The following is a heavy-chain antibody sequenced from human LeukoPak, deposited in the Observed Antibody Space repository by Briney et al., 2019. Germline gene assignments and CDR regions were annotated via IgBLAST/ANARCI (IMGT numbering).Heavy chain of an antibody. V-gene: IGHV4-38-2*02. CDR3: ARDKGIVGAQGI. Sequence: SETLSLTCTVSGYSISSGYYWGWIRPPPGKGLEWIGSGSTYYNPSLKSRVTISVDTSKNQFSLELSSVTAADTAVYYCARDKGIVGAQGIWGQGTMVTVSS. CDR1: GYSISSGYY. J-gene: IGHJ3*02. D-gene: IGHD1-26*01. CDR2: SGST.